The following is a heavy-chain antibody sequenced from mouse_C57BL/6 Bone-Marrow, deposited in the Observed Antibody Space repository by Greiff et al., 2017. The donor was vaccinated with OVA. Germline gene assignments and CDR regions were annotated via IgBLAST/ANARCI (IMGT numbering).Heavy chain of an antibody. CDR1: GFNIKDDY. Sequence: EVQLQQSGAELVRPGASVKLSCTASGFNIKDDYMHWVKQRPEQGLEWIGWIDPENGDTEYASKFQGKATITADTSSNTAYLQPSSLTSEDTAVYYCTTPWWITTVAFDDWGKGTTLTVSS. J-gene: IGHJ2*01. CDR3: TTPWWITTVAFDD. D-gene: IGHD1-1*01. CDR2: IDPENGDT. V-gene: IGHV14-4*01.